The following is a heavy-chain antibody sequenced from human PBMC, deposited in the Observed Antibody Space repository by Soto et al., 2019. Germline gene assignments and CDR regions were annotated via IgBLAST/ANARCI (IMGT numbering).Heavy chain of an antibody. CDR3: AKEGCSGGICYGFDY. CDR1: GFTFSSYG. D-gene: IGHD2-15*01. Sequence: QVQLVESGGGVVQPGRSLRLSCAASGFTFSSYGMHWVRQAPGKGLEWVAVMSWGGSDEFYEETVKGRFTVSRDNSRNTLYLQMNSLRPEDTAVYYCAKEGCSGGICYGFDYWGQGTLVTVSS. J-gene: IGHJ4*02. V-gene: IGHV3-30*18. CDR2: MSWGGSDE.